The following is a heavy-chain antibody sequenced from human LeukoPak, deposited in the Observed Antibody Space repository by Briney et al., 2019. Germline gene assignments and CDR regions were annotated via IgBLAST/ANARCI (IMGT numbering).Heavy chain of an antibody. CDR3: ARVTGWLRKGGWFDP. CDR2: INHSGST. V-gene: IGHV4-34*01. D-gene: IGHD1-14*01. J-gene: IGHJ5*02. Sequence: SETLSLTCAVYGGSFSGYYGSWIRQPPGKGLEWIGEINHSGSTNYNPSLKSRVTISVDTSKNQFSLKLSSVTAADTAVYYCARVTGWLRKGGWFDPWGQGTLVSVSS. CDR1: GGSFSGYY.